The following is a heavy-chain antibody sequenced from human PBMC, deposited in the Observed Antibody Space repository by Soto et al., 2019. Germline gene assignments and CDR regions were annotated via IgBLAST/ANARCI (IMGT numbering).Heavy chain of an antibody. J-gene: IGHJ4*02. CDR1: GYIFTDYY. Sequence: ASVKVSCKASGYIFTDYYMHWVRQAPGQELGWMGRINPNSGGTNYAQKFQGRVTMTTDTSMSTAYTELSSLRSEDTAMYYCARGLIYDSSGYYFDYWGQGTLVTVSS. CDR2: INPNSGGT. V-gene: IGHV1-2*06. D-gene: IGHD3-22*01. CDR3: ARGLIYDSSGYYFDY.